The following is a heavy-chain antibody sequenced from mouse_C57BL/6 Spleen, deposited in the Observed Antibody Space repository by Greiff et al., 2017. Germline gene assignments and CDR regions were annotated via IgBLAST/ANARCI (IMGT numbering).Heavy chain of an antibody. J-gene: IGHJ2*01. CDR2: IYPGDGDT. V-gene: IGHV1-82*01. CDR1: GYAFSSSW. Sequence: QVQLQQSGPELVKPGASVKISCKASGYAFSSSWMNWVKQRPGKGLEWIGRIYPGDGDTNYNGKFKGKATLTADKSSSTAYMQLSSLTSEYSAVYFCARWGYDVGFFDYWGQGTTLTVSS. D-gene: IGHD2-2*01. CDR3: ARWGYDVGFFDY.